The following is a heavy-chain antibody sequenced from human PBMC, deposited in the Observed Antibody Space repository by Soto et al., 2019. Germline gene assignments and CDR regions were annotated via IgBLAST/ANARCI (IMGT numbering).Heavy chain of an antibody. Sequence: PGGSLRLSCAASGFTFSSYAMSWVRQAPGKGLEWVSAISGSGGSTYYADSVKGRFTISRDNSKNTLYLQMNSLRAEDTAVYYCAKVMFAIIVRYFDWLENGMDVWGQGTTVTVSS. D-gene: IGHD3-9*01. J-gene: IGHJ6*02. V-gene: IGHV3-23*01. CDR1: GFTFSSYA. CDR2: ISGSGGST. CDR3: AKVMFAIIVRYFDWLENGMDV.